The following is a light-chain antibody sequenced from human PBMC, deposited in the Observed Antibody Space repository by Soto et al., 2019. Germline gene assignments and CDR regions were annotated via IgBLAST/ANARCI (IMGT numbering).Light chain of an antibody. Sequence: DIQMTQSPSSLSASVGDRVTITCQASHDISNYLNWYQQKPGKAPKLLIYDASNLETGVPSRFSGSGSGTDFTFTISSLQAEDIATYYCQQYDNLPPYTFGQGTKLEI. CDR2: DAS. CDR1: HDISNY. CDR3: QQYDNLPPYT. J-gene: IGKJ2*01. V-gene: IGKV1-33*01.